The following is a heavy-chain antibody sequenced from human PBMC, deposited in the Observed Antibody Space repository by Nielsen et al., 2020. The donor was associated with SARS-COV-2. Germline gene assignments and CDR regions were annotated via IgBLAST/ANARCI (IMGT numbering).Heavy chain of an antibody. CDR2: IVVGSGNT. J-gene: IGHJ4*02. CDR3: AAAEFGGVIVPK. CDR1: GFTFTNSA. Sequence: SVKVSCKASGFTFTNSAMQWVRQACGQRLEWIGWIVVGSGNTNYAQKFQERVTITRDMSTSTAYMELSSLRSEDTAVYYCAAAEFGGVIVPKWGQGTLVTVSS. D-gene: IGHD3-16*02. V-gene: IGHV1-58*02.